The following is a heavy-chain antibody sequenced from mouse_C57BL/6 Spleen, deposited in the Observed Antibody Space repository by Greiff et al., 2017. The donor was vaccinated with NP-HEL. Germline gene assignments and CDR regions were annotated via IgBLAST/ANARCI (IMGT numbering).Heavy chain of an antibody. Sequence: QVQLQQPGAELVKPGASVKLSCKASGYTFTSYWMHWVKQRPGQGLEWIGMIHPNSGSTNYNEKFKSKATLTVDKSSSTAYMQLSSLTSEDSAVYYCARSEGVTTQAWFAYWGQGTLVTVSA. CDR3: ARSEGVTTQAWFAY. J-gene: IGHJ3*01. CDR2: IHPNSGST. D-gene: IGHD2-2*01. CDR1: GYTFTSYW. V-gene: IGHV1-64*01.